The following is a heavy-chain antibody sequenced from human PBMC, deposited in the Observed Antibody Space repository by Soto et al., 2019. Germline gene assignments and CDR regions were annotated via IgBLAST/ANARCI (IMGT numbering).Heavy chain of an antibody. D-gene: IGHD6-19*01. Sequence: PGGSLRLSCAAPGFTFSSYVIHWVRQAPGKGLEWVAVISYDGTNKYYADSVKGRFTISRDNSKNTVSLQMSSLRPEDTAVYYCARAISSGWYFDYWGQGILVTVSS. CDR3: ARAISSGWYFDY. CDR2: ISYDGTNK. J-gene: IGHJ4*02. V-gene: IGHV3-30-3*01. CDR1: GFTFSSYV.